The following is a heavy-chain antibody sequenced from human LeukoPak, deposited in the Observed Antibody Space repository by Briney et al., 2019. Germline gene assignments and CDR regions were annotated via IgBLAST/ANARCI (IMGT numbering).Heavy chain of an antibody. CDR3: ARTDGARCDDPLTGCPAGQIMDV. V-gene: IGHV3-11*01. J-gene: IGHJ6*03. Sequence: PGGSLRLSCAASGFTFSDYYMSWIRQAPGKGLEWVSYISSSGSTIYYADSVKGRFTISRDNAKNSLYLQMNSLRAEDTAVYYCARTDGARCDDPLTGCPAGQIMDVWGKGTTVTVSS. D-gene: IGHD7-27*01. CDR2: ISSSGSTI. CDR1: GFTFSDYY.